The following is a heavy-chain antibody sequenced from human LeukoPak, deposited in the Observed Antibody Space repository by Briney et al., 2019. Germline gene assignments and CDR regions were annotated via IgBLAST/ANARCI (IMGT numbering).Heavy chain of an antibody. CDR1: GFTFSSYS. CDR2: ISSSSSYI. D-gene: IGHD6-13*01. V-gene: IGHV3-21*01. CDR3: ARGTPAPGTAQCFDY. Sequence: GGSLRLSCAASGFTFSSYSMNWVRQAPGKGLEWVSSISSSSSYIYYADSVKGRFTISRDNAKNSLYLQMNSLRAEDTAVYYCARGTPAPGTAQCFDYWGQGTLVTVSS. J-gene: IGHJ4*02.